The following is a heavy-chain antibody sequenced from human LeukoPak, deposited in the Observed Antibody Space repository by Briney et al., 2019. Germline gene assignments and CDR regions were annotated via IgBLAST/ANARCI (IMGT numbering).Heavy chain of an antibody. Sequence: SGTLSLTCTVSGGSISSYYWSWIRQPPGKGVEWIGYIYYSGSTNYNPSLKSRVTISVDTSKNQFSLKLSSVTAADTAVYYCARRDGYSPYWYFDLWGRGTLVTVSS. J-gene: IGHJ2*01. CDR3: ARRDGYSPYWYFDL. CDR1: GGSISSYY. V-gene: IGHV4-59*08. D-gene: IGHD5-24*01. CDR2: IYYSGST.